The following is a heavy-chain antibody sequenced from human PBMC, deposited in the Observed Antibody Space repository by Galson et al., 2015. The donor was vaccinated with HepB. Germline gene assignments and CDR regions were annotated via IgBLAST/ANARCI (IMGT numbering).Heavy chain of an antibody. CDR1: GFTFSSYA. CDR3: ARDQVGTAMVTAFDY. V-gene: IGHV3-30*04. CDR2: ISYDGSNK. J-gene: IGHJ4*02. D-gene: IGHD5-18*01. Sequence: SLRLSCAASGFTFSSYAMHWVRQAPGKGLEWVAVISYDGSNKYYADFVKGRFTISRDNSKNTLYLQMNSLRAEDTAVYYCARDQVGTAMVTAFDYWGQGTLVTFSS.